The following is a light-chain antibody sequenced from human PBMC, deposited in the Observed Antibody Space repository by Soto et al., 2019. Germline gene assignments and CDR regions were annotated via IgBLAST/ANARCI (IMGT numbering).Light chain of an antibody. CDR2: EVN. J-gene: IGLJ1*01. V-gene: IGLV2-18*02. CDR1: SSDIGTYNR. CDR3: NSFTTSSTYV. Sequence: QSALTQPASVSGSPGQSITISCTGTSSDIGTYNRVSWYQQPPGTAPKLIIYEVNNRPSGVPDRFSGSKSGSTASLTISGLQAEDEDDYYCNSFTTSSTYVFGTGTKVTVL.